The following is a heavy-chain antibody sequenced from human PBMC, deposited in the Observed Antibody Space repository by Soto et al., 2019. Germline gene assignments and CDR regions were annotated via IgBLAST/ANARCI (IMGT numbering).Heavy chain of an antibody. CDR3: AKESTVGSPGDYFDS. D-gene: IGHD1-26*01. Sequence: GGSLRLSCAASEFTFSSYAMNWVRQAPGKGLEWVSTITNTGGDTLYADSVKGRFTISRDDSRNTVHLQLNSLRVDDTAVYYCAKESTVGSPGDYFDSWGQGTLVTVSS. CDR1: EFTFSSYA. J-gene: IGHJ4*02. V-gene: IGHV3-23*01. CDR2: ITNTGGDT.